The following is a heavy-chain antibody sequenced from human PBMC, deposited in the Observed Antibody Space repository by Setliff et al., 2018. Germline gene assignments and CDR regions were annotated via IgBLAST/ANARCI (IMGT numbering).Heavy chain of an antibody. D-gene: IGHD6-6*01. CDR3: AKDIGQIAARPDFYYGMDV. CDR2: ISWDGGST. CDR1: GFTFDDYT. J-gene: IGHJ6*02. Sequence: PGGSLRLSCAASGFTFDDYTMHWVRQAPGKGLEWVSLISWDGGSTYYADSVMGRFTISRDNSKNSLYLQMDSLRPEDTAFYFCAKDIGQIAARPDFYYGMDVWGQGTTVTVSS. V-gene: IGHV3-43*01.